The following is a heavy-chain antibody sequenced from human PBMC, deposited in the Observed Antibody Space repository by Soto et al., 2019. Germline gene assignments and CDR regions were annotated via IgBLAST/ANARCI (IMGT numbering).Heavy chain of an antibody. Sequence: EVQLVVSGGGLVQPGGSLRLSCAASGFTFSSYCMNWIRQAPGKGLEWVSYISSSSPTIYYADSVKGRFTISRDNAKNYLYLQMNSLRDEDKAGYYWSRSRCVPPYSFDYWGQGTLVTVSS. D-gene: IGHD2-15*01. CDR1: GFTFSSYC. V-gene: IGHV3-48*02. CDR3: SRSRCVPPYSFDY. J-gene: IGHJ4*02. CDR2: ISSSSPTI.